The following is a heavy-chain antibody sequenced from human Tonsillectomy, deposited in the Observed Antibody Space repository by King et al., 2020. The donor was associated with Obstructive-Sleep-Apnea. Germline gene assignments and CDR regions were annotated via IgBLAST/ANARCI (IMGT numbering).Heavy chain of an antibody. J-gene: IGHJ4*02. D-gene: IGHD6-19*01. CDR3: VRAVAGFGDY. Sequence: VQLVESGGGLVQPGGSLRLSCASSGFTFSSYWMHWVRQSPGKGLLWVSRSSSDGSVTTYADFVKGRFTVSIDDAKNTLYLQMNSLRADDTAVYYCVRAVAGFGDYWGQGTLVTVSS. CDR1: GFTFSSYW. CDR2: SSSDGSVT. V-gene: IGHV3-74*01.